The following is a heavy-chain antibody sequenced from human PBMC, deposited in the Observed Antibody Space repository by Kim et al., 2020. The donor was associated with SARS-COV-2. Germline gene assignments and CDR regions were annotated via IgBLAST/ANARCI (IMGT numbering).Heavy chain of an antibody. J-gene: IGHJ4*01. D-gene: IGHD6-19*01. CDR2: ISYDGSNK. V-gene: IGHV3-30*04. CDR3: AIDPGGISGCADY. Sequence: GGSLRLSCAASGFTFNNYAMHWVLQAPGKGLEWVAVISYDGSNKYYADSVKGRFTISRDNAKNTLYLQMNSLRAEDTAVYYCAIDPGGISGCADYWGHGTLVTVSS. CDR1: GFTFNNYA.